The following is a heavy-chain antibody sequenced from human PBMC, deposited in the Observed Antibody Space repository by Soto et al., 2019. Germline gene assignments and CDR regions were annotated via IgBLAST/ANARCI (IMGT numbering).Heavy chain of an antibody. CDR1: GFRFNYYA. Sequence: EVQLLESGGGLVQPGGSLRLSCAASGFRFNYYAMAWVRQAPGKGLQWVSAVSASGGTAYYADSVRGRFTISRDRSNNTLYLQMNSLRADDTAVYYCAKGRAVIPAAKFYYGMDVWGQGTTVTVSS. J-gene: IGHJ6*02. V-gene: IGHV3-23*01. D-gene: IGHD2-2*01. CDR2: VSASGGTA. CDR3: AKGRAVIPAAKFYYGMDV.